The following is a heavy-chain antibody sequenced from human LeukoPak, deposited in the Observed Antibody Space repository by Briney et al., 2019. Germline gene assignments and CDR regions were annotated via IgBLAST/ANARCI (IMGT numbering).Heavy chain of an antibody. CDR3: AKAVGTTNMGS. CDR2: ISSDGSST. Sequence: GGSLRPSCAASGFTFSSYWMHWVRQAPGKGLVWVSRISSDGSSTSYADSVKGRFSTSRDNAKNTLYLQMNSLRAEDTAVYYCAKAVGTTNMGSWGQGALVTASS. J-gene: IGHJ5*02. D-gene: IGHD2-2*01. V-gene: IGHV3-74*01. CDR1: GFTFSSYW.